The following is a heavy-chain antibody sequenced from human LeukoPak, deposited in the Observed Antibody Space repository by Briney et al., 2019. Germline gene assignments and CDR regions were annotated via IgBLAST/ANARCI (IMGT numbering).Heavy chain of an antibody. CDR3: ARDGTGWSRDY. V-gene: IGHV3-21*01. CDR2: ISSDSAYI. CDR1: GFTFSACS. J-gene: IGHJ4*02. Sequence: GRSLRLSCAASGFTFSACSMNWVCQAPGKGLEWVSVISSDSAYIYYADSVKGRFTVSRDNAKNSLSLHMSSLRAEDTAVYYCARDGTGWSRDYWGQGTLVTVSS. D-gene: IGHD2-2*01.